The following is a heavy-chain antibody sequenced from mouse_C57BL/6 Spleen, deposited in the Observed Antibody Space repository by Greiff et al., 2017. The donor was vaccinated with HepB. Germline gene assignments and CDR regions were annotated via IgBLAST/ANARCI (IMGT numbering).Heavy chain of an antibody. CDR3: ARLDSSGYPYYFDY. CDR1: GFTFSDYG. Sequence: EVQLVESGGGLVQPGGSLKLSCAASGFTFSDYGMAWVRQAPRKGPEWVAFISNLAYSIYYADTVTGRFTISRENAKNTLYLEMSSLRSEDTAMYYCARLDSSGYPYYFDYWGQGTTLTVSS. V-gene: IGHV5-15*01. J-gene: IGHJ2*01. CDR2: ISNLAYSI. D-gene: IGHD3-2*02.